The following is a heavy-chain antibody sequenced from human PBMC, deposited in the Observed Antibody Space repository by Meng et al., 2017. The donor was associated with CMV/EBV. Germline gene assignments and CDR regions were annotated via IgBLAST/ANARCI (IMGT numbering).Heavy chain of an antibody. CDR2: INPSGGST. V-gene: IGHV1-46*01. CDR3: ALAEYSSSLFDY. D-gene: IGHD6-13*01. Sequence: VQLVQSGAEVKKPGALVKVSCKASGNTFTSYYMHWVRQAPGQGLEWMGIINPSGGSTSYAQKFQGRVTMTRDTSTSTVYMELSSLRSEDTAVYYCALAEYSSSLFDYWGQGTLVTVSS. CDR1: GNTFTSYY. J-gene: IGHJ4*02.